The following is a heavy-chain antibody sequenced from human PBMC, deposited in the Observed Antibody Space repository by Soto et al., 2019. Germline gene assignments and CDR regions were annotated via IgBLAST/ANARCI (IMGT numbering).Heavy chain of an antibody. D-gene: IGHD6-19*01. CDR2: ISYDGSNK. J-gene: IGHJ4*02. CDR1: GFTFSSYA. CDR3: ARDRSVGYSSGWYVRGEFQFDY. Sequence: GGSLRLSCAASGFTFSSYAMHWVRQAPGKGLEWVAVISYDGSNKYYADSVKGRFTISRDNSKNTLYLQMNSLRAEDTAVYYCARDRSVGYSSGWYVRGEFQFDYWGQGTLVTVSS. V-gene: IGHV3-30-3*01.